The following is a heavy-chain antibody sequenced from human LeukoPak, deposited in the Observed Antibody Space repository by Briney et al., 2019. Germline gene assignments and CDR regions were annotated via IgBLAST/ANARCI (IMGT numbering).Heavy chain of an antibody. D-gene: IGHD1-26*01. CDR3: AKTQWKVGATDYFDY. J-gene: IGHJ4*02. CDR2: INDNGGQR. Sequence: GGSLRLSCAASGFRFSDYWMTWVRQAPGKGLEWVSNINDNGGQRHYADSVKGRFTISRDNSKNTLFLQMDSLRAEDTAVYYCAKTQWKVGATDYFDYWGQGILVTVSS. V-gene: IGHV3-23*01. CDR1: GFRFSDYW.